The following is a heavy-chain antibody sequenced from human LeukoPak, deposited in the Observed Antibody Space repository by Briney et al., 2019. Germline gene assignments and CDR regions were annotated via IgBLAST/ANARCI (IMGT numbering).Heavy chain of an antibody. V-gene: IGHV4-59*11. CDR1: GGSISSHY. J-gene: IGHJ3*02. D-gene: IGHD7-27*01. Sequence: PSETLSLPCTVSGGSISSHYWNWTRQPPGKGLEWIGYIYYSGGTNYNTSLKSRVTISVDTSKNQFSLKLRSVTAADTAVYYCARRSPGEAFDIWGQGTMVTVSS. CDR2: IYYSGGT. CDR3: ARRSPGEAFDI.